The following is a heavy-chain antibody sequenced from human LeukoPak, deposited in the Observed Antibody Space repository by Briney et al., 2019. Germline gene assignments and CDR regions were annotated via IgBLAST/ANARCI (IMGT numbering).Heavy chain of an antibody. CDR3: ARENKGGATYY. CDR2: IYYSGST. V-gene: IGHV4-59*12. D-gene: IGHD1-26*01. J-gene: IGHJ4*02. Sequence: SETLSLTCTVSGGSISSYYWSWIRQPPGKGLEWIGYIYYSGSTNYNPSLKSRVTISVDTSKNQFSLKLSSVTAADTAVYYCARENKGGATYYWGQGTLVTVSS. CDR1: GGSISSYY.